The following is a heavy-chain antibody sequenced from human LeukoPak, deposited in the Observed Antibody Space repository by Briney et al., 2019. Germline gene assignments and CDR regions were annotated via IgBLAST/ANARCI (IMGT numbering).Heavy chain of an antibody. CDR1: GGSISSSSYY. CDR3: ARDPHREQLAIDAFDI. V-gene: IGHV4-39*02. Sequence: SETLSLTCTVSGGSISSSSYYWGWIRQPPGKGLEWIGSIYYSGSTYYNPSLKSRVTISVDTSKNQFSLKLSSVTAADTAVYYCARDPHREQLAIDAFDIWGQGTMVTVSS. D-gene: IGHD6-6*01. CDR2: IYYSGST. J-gene: IGHJ3*02.